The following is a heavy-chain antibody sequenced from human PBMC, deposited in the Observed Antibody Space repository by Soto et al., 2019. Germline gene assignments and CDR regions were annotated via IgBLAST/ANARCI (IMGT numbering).Heavy chain of an antibody. D-gene: IGHD6-19*01. Sequence: GGSLRLSCAASGFTFSSYWMSWVRQAPGKGLEWVANIKQDGSETYYVDSVKGRFTISRDNAKNSLYLQMNSLRAEDTAVYYWARECNSSGWYWYYYYGMDVWGQGTTLTVSS. CDR2: IKQDGSET. CDR1: GFTFSSYW. J-gene: IGHJ6*02. V-gene: IGHV3-7*01. CDR3: ARECNSSGWYWYYYYGMDV.